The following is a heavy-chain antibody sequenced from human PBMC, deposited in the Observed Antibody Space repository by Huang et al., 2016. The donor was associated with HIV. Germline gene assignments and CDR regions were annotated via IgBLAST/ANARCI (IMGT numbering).Heavy chain of an antibody. CDR3: ARQWTILEWLLGLDV. Sequence: QMQLQQRGAGLLKPSETLSLTCGVSGGSFTGNYLTWIRQAPGKGLEWIGEVNDSGATNYNPSRKGRVTISLDKSNRELALNLRSVTAAETAVYYCARQWTILEWLLGLDVWGQGTTVIVSS. D-gene: IGHD3-3*01. CDR1: GGSFTGNY. J-gene: IGHJ6*02. CDR2: VNDSGAT. V-gene: IGHV4-34*02.